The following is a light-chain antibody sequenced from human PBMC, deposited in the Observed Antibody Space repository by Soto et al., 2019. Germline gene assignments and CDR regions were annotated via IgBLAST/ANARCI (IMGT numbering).Light chain of an antibody. CDR2: EVT. CDR3: SSYAGSNIWV. J-gene: IGLJ3*02. CDR1: SGDIGSYNR. V-gene: IGLV2-14*01. Sequence: QSVLTQPASVSGSPGQSITISCTGTSGDIGSYNRVSWYQQHPGKAPKLIIYEVTDRPSGVSNRFSGSKSGNTASLTISGLQAEDEAEYYCSSYAGSNIWVFGGGTKLTVL.